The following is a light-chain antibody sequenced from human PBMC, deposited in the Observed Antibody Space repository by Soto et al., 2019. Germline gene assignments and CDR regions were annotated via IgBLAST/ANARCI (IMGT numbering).Light chain of an antibody. CDR2: EVT. CDR3: QSFDNSLSGSV. Sequence: QSALTQPASVSGSPGQSITISCTGTSGDIGSYNRVSWYQQHPGKAPKLIIYEVTDRPSGVSNRFSGSKSGNTASLTISGLQAEDEADYYCQSFDNSLSGSVFGGGTQLTVL. J-gene: IGLJ2*01. V-gene: IGLV2-14*01. CDR1: SGDIGSYNR.